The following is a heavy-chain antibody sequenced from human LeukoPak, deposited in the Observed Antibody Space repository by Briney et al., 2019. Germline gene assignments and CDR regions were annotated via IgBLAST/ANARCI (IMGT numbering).Heavy chain of an antibody. CDR3: ARVGVCWSGYYF. D-gene: IGHD3-3*01. J-gene: IGHJ4*02. CDR2: INHSGST. Sequence: SETLSLTCAVYVGSFSGYYWSWIRQPPGKGLEWIGEINHSGSTNYNPSLKSRGTISVDTSKNQFSRKLSSVSAADTDVYVCARVGVCWSGYYFWGQGTLVTVSS. V-gene: IGHV4-34*01. CDR1: VGSFSGYY.